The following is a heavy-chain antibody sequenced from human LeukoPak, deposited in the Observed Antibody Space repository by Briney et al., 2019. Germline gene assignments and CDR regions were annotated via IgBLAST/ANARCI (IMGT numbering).Heavy chain of an antibody. CDR1: GLTFSSYT. D-gene: IGHD2-15*01. CDR2: IIPILGIA. CDR3: ARDPAGGTDAFDI. J-gene: IGHJ3*02. Sequence: SSVKVSCKASGLTFSSYTISWVRQAPGQGLEWMGRIIPILGIANYAQKFQCRVTITADKSTSTAYMELSSLRSEDTAVYYCARDPAGGTDAFDIWGQGTMVTVSS. V-gene: IGHV1-69*04.